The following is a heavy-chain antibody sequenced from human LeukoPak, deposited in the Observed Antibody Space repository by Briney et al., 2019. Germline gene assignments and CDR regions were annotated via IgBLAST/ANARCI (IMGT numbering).Heavy chain of an antibody. D-gene: IGHD1-26*01. CDR1: GFSFGSYA. CDR3: VREAAATLFDY. V-gene: IGHV3-21*01. J-gene: IGHJ4*02. Sequence: GGSLRLSCIASGFSFGSYAMNWVRQAPGKGLEWVAAISSSSRDIFYADSVKGRFSISRDNTQNSLSLQMSSLKAEDTAVYYCVREAAATLFDYWGQGTLVTVSS. CDR2: ISSSSRDI.